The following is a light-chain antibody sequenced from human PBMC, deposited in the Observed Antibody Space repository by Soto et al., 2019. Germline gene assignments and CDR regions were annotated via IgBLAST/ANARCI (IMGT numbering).Light chain of an antibody. Sequence: QSVLTQPASVSGSPGQSITISCTGTSNDVGIYNYVSWYQQHPGKAPKLMIYEVTNRPSGVSDRFSGSKSDNTASLTISGLHAEDEADYYCSSYTISSTWVFGGGTKVTVL. CDR2: EVT. J-gene: IGLJ3*02. CDR3: SSYTISSTWV. CDR1: SNDVGIYNY. V-gene: IGLV2-14*01.